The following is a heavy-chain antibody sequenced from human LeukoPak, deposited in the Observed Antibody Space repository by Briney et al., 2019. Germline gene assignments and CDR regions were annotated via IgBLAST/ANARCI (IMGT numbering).Heavy chain of an antibody. D-gene: IGHD3-10*01. CDR2: INTNTGNP. CDR1: GYTFTSYA. J-gene: IGHJ4*02. Sequence: ASVKVSCKASGYTFTSYAMNWVRQAPGQGLEWMGWINTNTGNPTYAQGFTGRFVFSLDTSVSTAYLQISSLKAEDTAVYYCARGRKPRLNGSGRREAVNYFDYWGQGTLVTVSS. V-gene: IGHV7-4-1*02. CDR3: ARGRKPRLNGSGRREAVNYFDY.